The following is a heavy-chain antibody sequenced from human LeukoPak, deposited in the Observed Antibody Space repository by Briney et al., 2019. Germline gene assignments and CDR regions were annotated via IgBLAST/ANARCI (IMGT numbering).Heavy chain of an antibody. CDR2: ISGSGGST. V-gene: IGHV3-23*01. D-gene: IGHD5-12*01. J-gene: IGHJ4*02. CDR3: AKDKRLYSGYDYTFDY. Sequence: GLEWVXXISGSGGSTYYADSVKGRFTISRDNSKNTLYLQMNSLRAEDTAVYYCAKDKRLYSGYDYTFDYWGQGTLVTVSS.